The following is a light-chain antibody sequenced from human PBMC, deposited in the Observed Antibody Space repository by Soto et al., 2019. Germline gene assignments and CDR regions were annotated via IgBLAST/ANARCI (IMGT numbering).Light chain of an antibody. Sequence: LVLTQSPATLSLSPGERATLSCRASQSTDSLIAWYQQKPGQPPRLLIYDASYRATGVPARFSGGGSGTDFSLTISSLEPEDSAVYYCHQRSNWIFTFGPGTKVDVK. CDR3: HQRSNWIFT. J-gene: IGKJ3*01. CDR2: DAS. V-gene: IGKV3-11*01. CDR1: QSTDSL.